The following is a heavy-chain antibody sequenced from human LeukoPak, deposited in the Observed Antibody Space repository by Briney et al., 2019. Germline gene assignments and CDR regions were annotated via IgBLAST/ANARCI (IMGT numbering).Heavy chain of an antibody. Sequence: TGGSLRLSCAASGFTFSNYDMSWVRQAPGKGLEWVSATRRSGVNTYYADSVKGRFTTSRDTSKNTLYLQMNSLRAEDTAVYYCAKGGLWDWFDPWGQGTLVTVSS. J-gene: IGHJ5*02. V-gene: IGHV3-23*01. D-gene: IGHD3-16*01. CDR1: GFTFSNYD. CDR2: TRRSGVNT. CDR3: AKGGLWDWFDP.